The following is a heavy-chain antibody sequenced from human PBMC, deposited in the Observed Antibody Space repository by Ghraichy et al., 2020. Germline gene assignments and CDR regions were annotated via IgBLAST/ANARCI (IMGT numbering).Heavy chain of an antibody. CDR1: GGSIDPFY. CDR3: ARLDYEINYYFMDV. V-gene: IGHV4-59*08. D-gene: IGHD4-17*01. Sequence: SETLSLTCTVSGGSIDPFYWTWVRQPPGNDLEWIGYVHHTGGSSYNPSLKNRVTMSVDKSKNQVSLNLTSLTAADTAVYFCARLDYEINYYFMDVWGKGTTVTVSS. J-gene: IGHJ6*03. CDR2: VHHTGGS.